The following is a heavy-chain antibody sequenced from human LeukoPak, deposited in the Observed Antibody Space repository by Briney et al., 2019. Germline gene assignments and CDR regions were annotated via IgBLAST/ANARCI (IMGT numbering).Heavy chain of an antibody. V-gene: IGHV1-46*01. J-gene: IGHJ3*02. CDR2: INPSGGST. Sequence: ASVKVSCKASGYTFTSYYMHWVRQAPGQGLEWMGIINPSGGSTSYAQKFQGRVTMTEDTSTDTAYMELSSLRSEDTAVYYCATKMIVRGGAFDIWGQGTMVTVSS. CDR3: ATKMIVRGGAFDI. CDR1: GYTFTSYY. D-gene: IGHD3-22*01.